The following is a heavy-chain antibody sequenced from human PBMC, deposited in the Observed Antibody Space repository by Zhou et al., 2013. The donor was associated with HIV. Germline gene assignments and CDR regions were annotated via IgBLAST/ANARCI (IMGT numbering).Heavy chain of an antibody. V-gene: IGHV1-69*01. D-gene: IGHD1-26*01. CDR1: GGTFSSYA. CDR3: ARDFAGGYSGSYDAFDI. J-gene: IGHJ3*02. CDR2: IIPIFGTA. Sequence: QVQLVQSGTEVKKPGSSVKVSCKASGGTFSSYAISWVRQAPGQGLEWMGGIIPIFGTANYAQKFQGRVTITADESTSTAYMELRSLRSDDTAVYYCARDFAGGYSGSYDAFDIWGQGTMVTVSS.